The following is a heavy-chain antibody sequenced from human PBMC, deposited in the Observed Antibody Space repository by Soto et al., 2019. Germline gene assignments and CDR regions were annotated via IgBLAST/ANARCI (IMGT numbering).Heavy chain of an antibody. CDR2: IYYSGST. Sequence: SETLSLTXTVSGGSISSGDYYWSWIRQPPGKGLEWIGYIYYSGSTYYNPSLKSRVTISVDTSKNQFSLKLSSVTAADTAVYYCARVAQLELRPQLLYYFDYWGQGTLVTVSS. D-gene: IGHD1-7*01. V-gene: IGHV4-30-4*01. CDR3: ARVAQLELRPQLLYYFDY. J-gene: IGHJ4*02. CDR1: GGSISSGDYY.